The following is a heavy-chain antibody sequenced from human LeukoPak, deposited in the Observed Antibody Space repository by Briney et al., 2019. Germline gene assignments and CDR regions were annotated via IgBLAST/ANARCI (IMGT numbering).Heavy chain of an antibody. J-gene: IGHJ4*02. Sequence: GGSLRLSCAASGFTFSSYAMSWVRQAPGKGLEWVSVISGSGGSTYYADSMKGRFTISRDNSKNTLYLQMNSLRAEDTAVYFCAKDRDYQLPLNLDHWGQGTLVTVSS. CDR2: ISGSGGST. CDR1: GFTFSSYA. V-gene: IGHV3-23*01. CDR3: AKDRDYQLPLNLDH. D-gene: IGHD2-2*01.